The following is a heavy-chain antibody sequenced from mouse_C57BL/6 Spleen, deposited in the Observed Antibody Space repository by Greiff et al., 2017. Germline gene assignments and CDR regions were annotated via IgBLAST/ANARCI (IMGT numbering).Heavy chain of an antibody. V-gene: IGHV1-9*01. CDR2: ILPGSGST. D-gene: IGHD5-1*01. CDR1: GYTFTGYW. J-gene: IGHJ1*03. CDR3: ATVPGAYYWYFDV. Sequence: VQLQQSGAELMKPGASVKLSCKATGYTFTGYWIEWVKQRPGHGLEWIGEILPGSGSTTYNEKFKGKATFTADTSSNTAYMQLSSPTTEDSAIYSCATVPGAYYWYFDVWGTGTTGTVSS.